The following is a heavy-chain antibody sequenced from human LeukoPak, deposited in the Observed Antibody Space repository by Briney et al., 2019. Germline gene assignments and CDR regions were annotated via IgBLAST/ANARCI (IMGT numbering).Heavy chain of an antibody. Sequence: GSSVKVSCKASGGTFSSYAISWVRQAPGQGLEWMGGIIPIFGTANYAQKFQGRVTITADKSTSTAYMELSSLRSEDTAVYYCARDLNREWVDTFDIWGQGTMVTVSS. J-gene: IGHJ3*02. D-gene: IGHD1-26*01. CDR1: GGTFSSYA. CDR3: ARDLNREWVDTFDI. CDR2: IIPIFGTA. V-gene: IGHV1-69*06.